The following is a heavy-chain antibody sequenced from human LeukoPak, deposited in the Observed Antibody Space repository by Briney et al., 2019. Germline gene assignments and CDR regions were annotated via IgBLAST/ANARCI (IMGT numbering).Heavy chain of an antibody. CDR1: GDSVSGFTST. J-gene: IGHJ2*01. D-gene: IGHD3/OR15-3a*01. CDR3: ARGTGSYWHFDL. Sequence: SQTLSLTCAISGDSVSGFTSTCIWVRQSPSRGLEWLGRTYFRSKWYNDYAFSVKGRITINPDTSKNQFSLQLNSVTPEDTAVYYCARGTGSYWHFDLWGRGTLVTVSS. CDR2: TYFRSKWYN. V-gene: IGHV6-1*01.